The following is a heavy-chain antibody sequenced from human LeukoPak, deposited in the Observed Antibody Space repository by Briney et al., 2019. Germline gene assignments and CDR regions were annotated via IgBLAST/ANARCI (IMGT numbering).Heavy chain of an antibody. CDR3: AKEDKGSLGLITS. V-gene: IGHV3-23*01. D-gene: IGHD2-15*01. Sequence: GGSLRLSCAASGFSFNFHSMNWVRQFPGKGLEWVSGVTGNADRKNYADSVKGRFSISRDNSKKILYLQMNTLTAADTAIYYCAKEDKGSLGLITSWGQGTLVTVSS. CDR1: GFSFNFHS. J-gene: IGHJ4*02. CDR2: VTGNADRK.